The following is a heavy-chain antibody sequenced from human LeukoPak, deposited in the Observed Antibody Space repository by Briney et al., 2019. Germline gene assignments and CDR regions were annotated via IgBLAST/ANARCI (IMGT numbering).Heavy chain of an antibody. CDR1: GFTFTNYG. CDR2: ISAYNGNT. J-gene: IGHJ6*02. Sequence: ASVNVSCKASGFTFTNYGISWVRQAPGQGLEWMGWISAYNGNTNYAQKLQDRVTLTTDTSTSTAYMELRSLRSDDTAVYYCAREGFTVFGAVVNYYYSGMDVWGQGTTVTVSS. CDR3: AREGFTVFGAVVNYYYSGMDV. D-gene: IGHD3-3*01. V-gene: IGHV1-18*01.